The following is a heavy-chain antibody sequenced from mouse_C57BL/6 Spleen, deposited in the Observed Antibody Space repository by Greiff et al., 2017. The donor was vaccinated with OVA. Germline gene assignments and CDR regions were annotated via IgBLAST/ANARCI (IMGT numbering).Heavy chain of an antibody. D-gene: IGHD2-5*01. Sequence: VQLKQSGPELVKPGASVKISCKASGYTFTDYYMNWVKQSHGKSLEWIGDINPNNGGTSYNQKFKGKATLTVDKSSSTAYMELRSLTSEDSAVYYCARGAYYSNYDAMDYWGQGTSVTVSS. CDR2: INPNNGGT. J-gene: IGHJ4*01. V-gene: IGHV1-26*01. CDR3: ARGAYYSNYDAMDY. CDR1: GYTFTDYY.